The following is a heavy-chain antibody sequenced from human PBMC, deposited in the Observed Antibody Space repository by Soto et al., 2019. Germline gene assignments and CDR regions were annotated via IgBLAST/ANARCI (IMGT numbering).Heavy chain of an antibody. CDR1: GGSFSGYY. CDR3: ARECVVVVAATYYYYYGMDV. Sequence: WETLSLTCAVYGGSFSGYYWSWIRQPPGKGLEWIGEINHSGSTNYNPSLKSRVTISVDTSKNQFSLKLSSVTAADTAVYYCARECVVVVAATYYYYYGMDVWGQGTTVTVSS. CDR2: INHSGST. V-gene: IGHV4-34*01. J-gene: IGHJ6*02. D-gene: IGHD2-15*01.